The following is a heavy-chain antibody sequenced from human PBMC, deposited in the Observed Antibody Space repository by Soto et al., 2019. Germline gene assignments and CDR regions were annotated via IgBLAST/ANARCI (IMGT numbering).Heavy chain of an antibody. V-gene: IGHV1-69*13. Sequence: SVKVSCKASGGTFSSYAISWVRQAPGQGLEWMGGIIPIFGTANYAQKFQGRVTITADESTSTAYMELSSLRSEDTAVYYCASNTYYDFWSGPWRRFDIWGQGTMVTVSS. D-gene: IGHD3-3*01. CDR3: ASNTYYDFWSGPWRRFDI. J-gene: IGHJ3*02. CDR2: IIPIFGTA. CDR1: GGTFSSYA.